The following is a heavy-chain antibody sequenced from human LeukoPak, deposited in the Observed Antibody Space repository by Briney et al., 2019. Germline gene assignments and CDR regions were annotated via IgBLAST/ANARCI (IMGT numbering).Heavy chain of an antibody. J-gene: IGHJ4*02. CDR1: GFTFSSYG. V-gene: IGHV3-30*02. CDR2: IRYDGSNK. CDR3: AKPVTTVVTPDYFDY. Sequence: PGGSLRLSCAASGFTFSSYGMHWVRQAPGKGLEWVAFIRYDGSNKYCADSVKGRFTISRDNSKNTLYLQMNSLRAEDTAVYYCAKPVTTVVTPDYFDYWGQGTLVTVSS. D-gene: IGHD4-23*01.